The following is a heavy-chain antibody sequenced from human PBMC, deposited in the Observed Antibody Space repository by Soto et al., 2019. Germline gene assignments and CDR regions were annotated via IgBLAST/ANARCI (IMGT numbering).Heavy chain of an antibody. CDR1: GFTFSSYG. Sequence: QVQLVESGGGVVQPGRSLRLSCAASGFTFSSYGMHWVRQAPGKGLEWVAVISYDGSNKYYADSVKGRFTISRVNSKNQLCLQMNSLRAEDAAVYYCAKGGGYGSGTSATDYWGQGTLVTVSS. CDR3: AKGGGYGSGTSATDY. D-gene: IGHD3-10*01. CDR2: ISYDGSNK. V-gene: IGHV3-30*18. J-gene: IGHJ4*02.